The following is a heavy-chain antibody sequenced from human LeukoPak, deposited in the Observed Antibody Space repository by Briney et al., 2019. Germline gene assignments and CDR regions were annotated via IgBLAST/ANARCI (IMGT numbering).Heavy chain of an antibody. Sequence: ASVKVSCKASGYTFTSYDINWVRQATGQGLEWMGWMNPNSGSTGYAQKFQGRVTMTRNTSISTAYMELSSLRSEDTAVYFCERGFMLVPLDYWGKGTLVTVSS. D-gene: IGHD6-13*01. CDR3: ERGFMLVPLDY. CDR1: GYTFTSYD. J-gene: IGHJ4*02. V-gene: IGHV1-8*01. CDR2: MNPNSGST.